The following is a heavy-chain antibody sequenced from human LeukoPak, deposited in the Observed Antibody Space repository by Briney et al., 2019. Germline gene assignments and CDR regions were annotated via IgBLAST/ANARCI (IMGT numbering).Heavy chain of an antibody. CDR1: GFTFSSYA. CDR2: ISGSGDST. D-gene: IGHD5-18*01. CDR3: AKDPPLPGYSYGADAFDI. J-gene: IGHJ3*02. V-gene: IGHV3-23*01. Sequence: PGGFLRLSCAASGFTFSSYAMSWVRQAPGKGLEWVSAISGSGDSTYYADSVKGRFTISRDNSKNTLYLQMNSLRAEDTAVYYCAKDPPLPGYSYGADAFDIWGQGTMVTVSS.